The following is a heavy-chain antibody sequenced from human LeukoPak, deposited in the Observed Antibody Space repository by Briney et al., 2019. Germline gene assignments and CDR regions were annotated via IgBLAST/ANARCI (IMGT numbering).Heavy chain of an antibody. CDR1: GDSVSSNSAA. J-gene: IGHJ3*02. V-gene: IGHV6-1*01. D-gene: IGHD6-19*01. CDR2: TYYRSKWYN. Sequence: SQTLSLTCAISGDSVSSNSAAWNWIRQSPLRGLEWLGRTYYRSKWYNDYAVSVKSRITINPDTSKNQFSLQLNSVTPEDTAVYYCAGDLIGEYSSGWYDAFDIWGQGTMVTVSS. CDR3: AGDLIGEYSSGWYDAFDI.